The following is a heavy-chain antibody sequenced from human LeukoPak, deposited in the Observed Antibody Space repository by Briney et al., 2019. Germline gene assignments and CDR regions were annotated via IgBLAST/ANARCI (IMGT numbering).Heavy chain of an antibody. CDR1: GGSISSRSYS. D-gene: IGHD2-8*01. CDR3: AKGYTNGVNQEVWLDP. Sequence: SETLSLTCTVSGGSISSRSYSWGWIRQPPGKGLEWIGSMYYTGNTDYNPSLKSRLTMSVDTSKDQFSLKLSSVTAADTAVYFCAKGYTNGVNQEVWLDPWGQGTLVTVSA. J-gene: IGHJ5*02. CDR2: MYYTGNT. V-gene: IGHV4-39*07.